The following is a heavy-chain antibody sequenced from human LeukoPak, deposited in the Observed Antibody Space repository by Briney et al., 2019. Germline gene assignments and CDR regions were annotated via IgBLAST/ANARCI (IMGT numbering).Heavy chain of an antibody. Sequence: ASVKVSFKASGYTFSGYYLHWVRQAPGQGLEWMGWMNANNGGTHYAQNFQGRVTMTRDTSTNTAYMELSRLRSDDTAVYYCARLPLEWVGARTLIDYWGQGTLVTVSS. CDR3: ARLPLEWVGARTLIDY. J-gene: IGHJ4*02. CDR1: GYTFSGYY. V-gene: IGHV1-2*02. D-gene: IGHD1-26*01. CDR2: MNANNGGT.